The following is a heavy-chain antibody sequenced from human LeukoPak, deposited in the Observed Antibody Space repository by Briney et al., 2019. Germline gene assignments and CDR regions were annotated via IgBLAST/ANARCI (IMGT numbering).Heavy chain of an antibody. CDR3: ARDNRIAAADVTKSGAFDI. CDR2: ISSSGSTI. CDR1: GVSFSGYY. D-gene: IGHD6-13*01. V-gene: IGHV3-11*01. Sequence: PSETLSLTCAVYGVSFSGYYWSWIRQAPGKGLEWVSYISSSGSTIYYADSVKGRFTISRDNAKNSLYLQMNSLRAEDTAVYYCARDNRIAAADVTKSGAFDIWGQGTMVTVSS. J-gene: IGHJ3*02.